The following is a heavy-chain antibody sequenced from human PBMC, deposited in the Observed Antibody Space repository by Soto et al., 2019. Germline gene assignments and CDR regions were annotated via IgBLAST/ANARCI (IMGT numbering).Heavy chain of an antibody. CDR3: ARGLAAPYYYYYMDV. CDR2: ISGSGGST. CDR1: GFTFSSYA. Sequence: GGSLRLSCAASGFTFSSYAMSWVRQAPGKGLEWVSAISGSGGSTYYADSVKGRFTISRDNSKNTLYLQMNSLRAEDTAVYYCARGLAAPYYYYYMDVWGKGTTVTVSS. V-gene: IGHV3-23*01. D-gene: IGHD6-6*01. J-gene: IGHJ6*03.